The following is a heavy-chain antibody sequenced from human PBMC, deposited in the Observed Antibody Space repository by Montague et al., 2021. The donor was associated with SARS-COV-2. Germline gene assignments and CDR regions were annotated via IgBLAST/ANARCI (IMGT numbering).Heavy chain of an antibody. J-gene: IGHJ3*02. CDR3: AKDGEAPAWGTFDI. CDR1: GGSIRSSSRF. D-gene: IGHD3-10*01. V-gene: IGHV4-39*07. CDR2: IYYSGST. Sequence: SETLSLTCTVSGGSIRSSSRFWGWIRQPPGKGLEWIGSIYYSGSTYYNPSLESRVTISVDTSKKQFSLKVNSATAADTAVYYCAKDGEAPAWGTFDIWGQGTMVTVSS.